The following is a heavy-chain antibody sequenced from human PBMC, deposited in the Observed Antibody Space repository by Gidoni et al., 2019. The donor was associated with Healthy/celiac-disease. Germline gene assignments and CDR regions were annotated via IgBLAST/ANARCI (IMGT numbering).Heavy chain of an antibody. Sequence: EVQLVQSGAEVKKPGESLKISCKGSGYSFTSYWIGWVRQMPGKGLEWMGIIYPVDSDTRYSPSFQGQVTISADKSISTAYLQWRSLKASDTAMYYCARGGDDILTGYSYGMDVWGQGTTVTVSS. CDR2: IYPVDSDT. J-gene: IGHJ6*02. V-gene: IGHV5-51*01. D-gene: IGHD3-9*01. CDR1: GYSFTSYW. CDR3: ARGGDDILTGYSYGMDV.